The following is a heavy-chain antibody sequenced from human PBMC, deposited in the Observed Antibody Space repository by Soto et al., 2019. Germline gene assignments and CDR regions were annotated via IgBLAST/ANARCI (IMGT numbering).Heavy chain of an antibody. V-gene: IGHV1-69*13. CDR3: ARVVGSSWYRVPPYYFDY. CDR2: IIPIFGTA. CDR1: GVTFSSYA. Sequence: SVKVSCKASGVTFSSYAISWVRQAPGQGLEWMGGIIPIFGTANYAQKFQGRVTITADESTSTAYMELSSLRSEDTAVYYCARVVGSSWYRVPPYYFDYWGQGTLVTVSS. D-gene: IGHD6-13*01. J-gene: IGHJ4*02.